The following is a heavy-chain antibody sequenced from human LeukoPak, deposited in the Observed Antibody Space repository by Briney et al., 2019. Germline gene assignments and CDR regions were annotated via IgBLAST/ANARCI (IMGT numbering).Heavy chain of an antibody. V-gene: IGHV3-30-3*01. CDR3: AREKQDAIVHSGAFDI. J-gene: IGHJ3*02. CDR1: GFTLGTYL. D-gene: IGHD5-18*01. CDR2: VASDGSQT. Sequence: PGKSLRLSCGASGFTLGTYLMHWVRQAPAKVLQWVAAVASDGSQTFYIESVRGRFTISRDNSKNTLYLQMNTLRAEDTAVYFCAREKQDAIVHSGAFDIWGQGTMVTVSS.